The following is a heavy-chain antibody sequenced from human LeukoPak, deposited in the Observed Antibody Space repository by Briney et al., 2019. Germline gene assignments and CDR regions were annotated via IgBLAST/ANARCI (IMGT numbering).Heavy chain of an antibody. CDR2: ISSSGSTI. D-gene: IGHD6-13*01. V-gene: IGHV3-11*01. J-gene: IGHJ4*02. CDR3: ATDAGSSWTDFDY. Sequence: GGSLRLSCAASGFTFSDYYMSWIRQAPGKGLEWVSYISSSGSTIYYADSVKGRFTISRDNAKNSLYLQMNSLRAEDTAVYYCATDAGSSWTDFDYWGQGTLVTVSS. CDR1: GFTFSDYY.